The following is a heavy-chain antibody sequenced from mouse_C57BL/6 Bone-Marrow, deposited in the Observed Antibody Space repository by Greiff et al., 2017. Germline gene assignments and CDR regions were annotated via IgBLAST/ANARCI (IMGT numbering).Heavy chain of an antibody. CDR3: ARASYGSSSFDY. V-gene: IGHV14-2*01. D-gene: IGHD1-1*01. CDR1: GFNIKDYY. J-gene: IGHJ2*01. CDR2: IDPEDGET. Sequence: EVQLVESGAELVKPGASVKLSCTASGFNIKDYYMHWVKQRTEQGLEWIGRIDPEDGETKYAQKFQGKATITADTSSNTAYLQLSSLTSEDTAVYYCARASYGSSSFDYWGQGTTLTVSS.